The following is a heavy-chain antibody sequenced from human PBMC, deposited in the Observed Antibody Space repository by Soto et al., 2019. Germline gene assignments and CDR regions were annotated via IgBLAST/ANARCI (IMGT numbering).Heavy chain of an antibody. CDR2: IKQDGSEK. D-gene: IGHD2-21*01. CDR1: GFTFSSYW. J-gene: IGHJ6*02. V-gene: IGHV3-7*03. CDR3: ARDLIVVHYGMDV. Sequence: PGGSLRLSCAASGFTFSSYWMSWVRQAPGKGLEWVANIKQDGSEKYYVDSVKGRFTISRDNAKNSLYLQMNSLRAEDTALYYCARDLIVVHYGMDVWGQGTTVTVSS.